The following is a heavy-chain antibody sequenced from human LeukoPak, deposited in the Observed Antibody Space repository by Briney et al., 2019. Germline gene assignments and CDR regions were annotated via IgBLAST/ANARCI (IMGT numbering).Heavy chain of an antibody. Sequence: PGGSLRLSCAASGFTFSGYWMHWVRQAPGKGLVWVSFISSGSTYIYYADSVKGRFTISRDNAKNSLSLQMNSLRADDTAVYYCARDLSALVIPAAYLDSWGQGTLVTVSS. D-gene: IGHD2-2*01. V-gene: IGHV3-21*01. J-gene: IGHJ4*02. CDR3: ARDLSALVIPAAYLDS. CDR2: ISSGSTYI. CDR1: GFTFSGYW.